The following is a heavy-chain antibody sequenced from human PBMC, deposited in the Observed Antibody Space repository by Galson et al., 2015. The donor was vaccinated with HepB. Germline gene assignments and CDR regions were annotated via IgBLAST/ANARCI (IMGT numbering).Heavy chain of an antibody. V-gene: IGHV4-59*01. D-gene: IGHD4-11*01. J-gene: IGHJ5*02. Sequence: ETLSLPCTVSGGSTSSYYWSWVRQPPGKGLEWIGYIYYSGSTKYNPSLKSRVTISMDTSRNQFSLRLSSVTAADTAVFYCARTTVNTYRFDPWGQGTLVTVSS. CDR1: GGSTSSYY. CDR2: IYYSGST. CDR3: ARTTVNTYRFDP.